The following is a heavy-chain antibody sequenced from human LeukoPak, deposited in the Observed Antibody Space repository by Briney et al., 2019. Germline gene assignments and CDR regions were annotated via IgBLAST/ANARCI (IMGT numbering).Heavy chain of an antibody. J-gene: IGHJ4*02. CDR1: GGSISSGGYY. CDR2: IYYSGST. Sequence: PQTLSLTCTVSGGSISSGGYYWSWIRQHPGKGLEWIGYIYYSGSTYYNPSLKSRVTISVDTSKNQFSLKLSSVTAADTAVYYCARGAAGYSYGWGQGTLVTVSS. CDR3: ARGAAGYSYG. D-gene: IGHD5-18*01. V-gene: IGHV4-31*03.